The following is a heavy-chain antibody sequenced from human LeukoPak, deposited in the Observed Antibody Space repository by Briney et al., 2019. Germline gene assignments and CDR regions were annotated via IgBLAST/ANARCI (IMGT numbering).Heavy chain of an antibody. V-gene: IGHV5-51*01. J-gene: IGHJ4*02. CDR3: ARHRGSSWSFKGFDY. CDR1: GYSFTSYW. D-gene: IGHD6-13*01. Sequence: GESLKISCKGSGYSFTSYWIGWVRQMPGKGLEWMGIIYPGDSDTRYSPSFQGQVTISADKSISTAYLQWSSLKASDTAMYYCARHRGSSWSFKGFDYWGQGTLVTVSS. CDR2: IYPGDSDT.